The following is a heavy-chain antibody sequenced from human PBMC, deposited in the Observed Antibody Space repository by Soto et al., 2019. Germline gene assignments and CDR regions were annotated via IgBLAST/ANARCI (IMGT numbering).Heavy chain of an antibody. V-gene: IGHV4-39*01. CDR1: GASVSRIGFH. D-gene: IGHD3-10*01. J-gene: IGHJ4*02. CDR2: IYGAGTT. CDR3: ARRGSGHTFDY. Sequence: QVQLQESGPGLVKPSETLSLTCAVSGASVSRIGFHWGWIRQPPGQGLEWIGSIYGAGTTFYNPSLKSRVTISTNTSKNHFSLRLTSVTAADTAVYYCARRGSGHTFDYWGQGTLVTVSS.